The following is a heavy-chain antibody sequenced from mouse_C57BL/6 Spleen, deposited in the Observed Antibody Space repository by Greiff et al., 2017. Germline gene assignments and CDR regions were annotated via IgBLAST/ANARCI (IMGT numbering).Heavy chain of an antibody. CDR1: GYSITSGYY. D-gene: IGHD2-3*01. J-gene: IGHJ3*01. V-gene: IGHV3-6*01. CDR2: ISYDGSN. Sequence: DVKLVESGPGLVKPSQSLSLTCSVTGYSITSGYYWNWIRQFPGNKLEWMGYISYDGSNNYNPSLKNRISITRDTSKNQFFLKLNSVTTEDTATYYCAGSYDGYYVGFAYWGQGTLVTVSA. CDR3: AGSYDGYYVGFAY.